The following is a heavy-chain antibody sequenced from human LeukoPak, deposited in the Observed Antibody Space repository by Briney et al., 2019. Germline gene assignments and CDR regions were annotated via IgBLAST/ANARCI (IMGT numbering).Heavy chain of an antibody. CDR1: GGSISSLY. D-gene: IGHD6-6*01. CDR3: ARHRAYSSSSPFDY. J-gene: IGHJ4*02. CDR2: IYYTGST. Sequence: SETLSLTCSVSGGSISSLYWSWIRQPPGKGLEWIGYIYYTGSTNYNPSLKSRVTMFVDMSKNQFSLRLSSVTAADTAVYYCARHRAYSSSSPFDYWGQGTLDTVSS. V-gene: IGHV4-59*08.